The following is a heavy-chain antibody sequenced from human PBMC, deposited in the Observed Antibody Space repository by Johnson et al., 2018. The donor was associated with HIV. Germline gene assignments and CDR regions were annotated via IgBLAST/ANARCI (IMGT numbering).Heavy chain of an antibody. CDR1: GFIFNSYG. Sequence: QVQLVESGGGVVQPGGSLRLSCAASGFIFNSYGMHWVRQAPGKGLEWVAFIRYDGSNKYYADSVKGRFPISRDNSKNTLYLQMNSLRAEDTAVYYCAREGAWSSSWYHDAFDIWGQGTMVTVSS. J-gene: IGHJ3*02. CDR2: IRYDGSNK. D-gene: IGHD6-13*01. V-gene: IGHV3-30*02. CDR3: AREGAWSSSWYHDAFDI.